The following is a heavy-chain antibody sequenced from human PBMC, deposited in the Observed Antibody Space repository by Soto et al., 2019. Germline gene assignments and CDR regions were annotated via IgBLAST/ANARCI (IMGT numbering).Heavy chain of an antibody. D-gene: IGHD4-4*01. CDR1: SGSISSSTW. Sequence: QVQLQESGPGLVKPSGTLSLTCDVSSGSISSSTWWSWVRQPPGRGLEWIGEIFDSGSTNYNPSLKSRVTISVDKSTKQFSLKLSSGTAADTAVYYCARGGDYRFDYWGQGALVTVSS. V-gene: IGHV4-4*02. CDR2: IFDSGST. J-gene: IGHJ4*02. CDR3: ARGGDYRFDY.